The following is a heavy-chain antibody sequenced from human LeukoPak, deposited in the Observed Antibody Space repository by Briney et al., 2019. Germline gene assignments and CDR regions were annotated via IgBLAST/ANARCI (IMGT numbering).Heavy chain of an antibody. CDR3: AKGQTGAKGRIMITFGGVIDT. D-gene: IGHD3-16*01. CDR2: ISWNSGSI. CDR1: GFTFDDYA. V-gene: IGHV3-9*01. Sequence: PGGSLRLSCAASGFTFDDYAMHWVRQAPGKGLEWVSGISWNSGSIGYADSVKGRFTISRDNAKNSLYLQMNSLRAEDTALYYCAKGQTGAKGRIMITFGGVIDTWGQGTLVTVSS. J-gene: IGHJ5*02.